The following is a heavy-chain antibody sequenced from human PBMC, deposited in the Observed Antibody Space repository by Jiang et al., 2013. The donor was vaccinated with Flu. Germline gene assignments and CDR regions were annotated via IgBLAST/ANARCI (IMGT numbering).Heavy chain of an antibody. CDR3: ARAQKYSGFELPYFDH. CDR1: GGSLSSTTYY. D-gene: IGHD5-12*01. J-gene: IGHJ4*02. V-gene: IGHV4-39*07. Sequence: GPGLVKSSETLSLTCSVSGGSLSSTTYYWGWIRQPPGKGLEWIGSIYHSGSTYYNPSLRSRLTLSVHTSKKQIFLKLTSVTAADTAVYYCARAQKYSGFELPYFDHWGQGALVTVTS. CDR2: IYHSGST.